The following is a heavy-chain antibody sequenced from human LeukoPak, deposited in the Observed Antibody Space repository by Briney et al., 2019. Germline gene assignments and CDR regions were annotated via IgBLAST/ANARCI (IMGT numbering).Heavy chain of an antibody. J-gene: IGHJ4*02. CDR2: TYYRSRSKLYN. Sequence: SQTLSLTFAISGDSVSSNSAAWNWIRQSPSRGLERLGRTYYRSRSKLYNGYAVSVKSRITINPDTSKNQFSLHLNSVTPEDTAVYYCARGQGGYIDYWGQGTLVTVSS. CDR3: ARGQGGYIDY. D-gene: IGHD3-16*01. CDR1: GDSVSSNSAA. V-gene: IGHV6-1*01.